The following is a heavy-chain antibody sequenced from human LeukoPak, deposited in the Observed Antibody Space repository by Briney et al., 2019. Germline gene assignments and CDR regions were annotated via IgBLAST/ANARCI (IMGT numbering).Heavy chain of an antibody. D-gene: IGHD5-12*01. CDR2: IYSGGST. CDR1: GFTVSSAY. CDR3: TREGAGYDNAFDI. V-gene: IGHV3-53*01. J-gene: IGHJ3*02. Sequence: PGGSLRLSCAASGFTVSSAYMTWVRQAPGKGLEAVSAIYSGGSTYYADSVKGRFTISRANSENTLYLQMNSLRAEDTAVYYCTREGAGYDNAFDIWGQGTTVTVSS.